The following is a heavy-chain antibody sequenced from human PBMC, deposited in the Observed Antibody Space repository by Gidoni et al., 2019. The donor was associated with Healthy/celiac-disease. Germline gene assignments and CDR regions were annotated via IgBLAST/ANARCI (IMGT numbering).Heavy chain of an antibody. CDR2: TRNKANSYTT. CDR3: AGGGSYYYYGMDV. D-gene: IGHD1-26*01. Sequence: EVQLVASGGGLVQPGGSLRLSCAASGFTFSDHYMDWVRQAPGKGLEWVGRTRNKANSYTTEYAASVKGRFTISRDDSKNSLYLQMNSLKTEDTAVYYCAGGGSYYYYGMDVWGQGTTVTVSS. V-gene: IGHV3-72*01. CDR1: GFTFSDHY. J-gene: IGHJ6*02.